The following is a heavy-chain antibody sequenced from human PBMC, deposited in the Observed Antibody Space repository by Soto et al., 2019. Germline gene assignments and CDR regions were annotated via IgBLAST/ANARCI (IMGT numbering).Heavy chain of an antibody. Sequence: QMQLQESGPELVKPSQTLSLICTVSGYSMTSGGYYWSWIRHLPGKGLEWIGYLYYSGGTQFNPSLKSRVSMSVETSKNQFSLRLSSVTAADTAVYYCATLLGSHQHYYFGIDVWGQGTTVTVSS. CDR2: LYYSGGT. J-gene: IGHJ6*02. CDR3: ATLLGSHQHYYFGIDV. D-gene: IGHD2-2*01. CDR1: GYSMTSGGYY. V-gene: IGHV4-31*03.